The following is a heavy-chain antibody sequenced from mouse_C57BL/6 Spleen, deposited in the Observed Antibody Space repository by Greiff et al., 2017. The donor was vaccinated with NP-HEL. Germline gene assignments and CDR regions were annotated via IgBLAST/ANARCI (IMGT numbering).Heavy chain of an antibody. J-gene: IGHJ3*01. CDR2: INIGGGNT. Sequence: EVKLVESGGGFVKPGGSLKLSCAASGFTFSTYTMSWVRQTPEKRLEWVATINIGGGNTYYPDSVRGRFTISSDNAKNTLYLQMSSLRSEDTALYYCTRQGLTWFAYWGQGTLVTVSA. CDR1: GFTFSTYT. CDR3: TRQGLTWFAY. V-gene: IGHV5-9*01.